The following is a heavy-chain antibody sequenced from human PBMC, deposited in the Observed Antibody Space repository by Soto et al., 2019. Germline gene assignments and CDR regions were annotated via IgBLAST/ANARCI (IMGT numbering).Heavy chain of an antibody. D-gene: IGHD6-6*01. CDR3: ARDSDSSSSLYYYGMDV. Sequence: VQLVESGGGLVKPGGSLRLSCAASGFTFSSYSMNWVRQAPGKGLEWVSSISSSSSYIYYADSVKGRFTISRDNAKNSLYLQMNSLRAEDTAVYYCARDSDSSSSLYYYGMDVWGQGTTVTVSS. J-gene: IGHJ6*02. V-gene: IGHV3-21*01. CDR2: ISSSSSYI. CDR1: GFTFSSYS.